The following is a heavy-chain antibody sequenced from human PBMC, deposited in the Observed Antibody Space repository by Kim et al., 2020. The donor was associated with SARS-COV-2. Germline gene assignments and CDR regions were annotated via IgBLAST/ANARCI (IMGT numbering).Heavy chain of an antibody. Sequence: ASVKVSCKASGYTFTDYGISWVRQAPGLGLEWMGWISADNGNTHYAQNFQGRVTMTRYTSTDTVYMEMRSLRPDDTAVYYCAREYCSGTRCQTDWYYFDY. CDR3: AREYCSGTRCQTDWYYFDY. CDR2: ISADNGNT. V-gene: IGHV1-18*01. J-gene: IGHJ4*01. CDR1: GYTFTDYG. D-gene: IGHD2-2*01.